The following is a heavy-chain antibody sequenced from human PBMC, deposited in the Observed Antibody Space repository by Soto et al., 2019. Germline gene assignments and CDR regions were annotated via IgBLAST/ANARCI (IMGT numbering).Heavy chain of an antibody. Sequence: WGSLRLSCAASGFTFSSYGMHWVRQAPGKGLEWVAVISYYVSSKYYADSVKGRFTISRDNSKNTLYLQMNSLRAEDTAVYYCAKTYNWNYEAGLGKYGREVWGEG. CDR3: AKTYNWNYEAGLGKYGREV. D-gene: IGHD1-7*01. CDR1: GFTFSSYG. CDR2: ISYYVSSK. J-gene: IGHJ6*02. V-gene: IGHV3-30*18.